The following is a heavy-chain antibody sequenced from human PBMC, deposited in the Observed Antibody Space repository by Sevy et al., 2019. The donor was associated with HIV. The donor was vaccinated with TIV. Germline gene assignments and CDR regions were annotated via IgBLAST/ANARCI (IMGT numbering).Heavy chain of an antibody. D-gene: IGHD6-13*01. CDR1: GFTFSSYG. CDR2: IWYDGSNK. Sequence: QLGGSLRLSCAASGFTFSSYGMHWVRQAPGKGLEWVAVIWYDGSNKYYADSVKGRFTISRDNSKNTLYLQMNSLRAEDTAVYYCARDPLWQQFASRDYYGMDVWGQGTTVTVSS. CDR3: ARDPLWQQFASRDYYGMDV. V-gene: IGHV3-33*01. J-gene: IGHJ6*02.